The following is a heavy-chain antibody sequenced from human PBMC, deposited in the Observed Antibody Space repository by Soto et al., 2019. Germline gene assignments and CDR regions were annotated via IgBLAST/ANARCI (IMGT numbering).Heavy chain of an antibody. D-gene: IGHD6-6*01. CDR2: MNSDGSTT. Sequence: GGSLRLSCAASGFTFSGYWMYWVRQAPGEGPVWVSRMNSDGSTTNYADSVKGRFTISRDNAKNSLYLQMNSLRAEDTAVYYCARRARPDFYYMDVWGKGTTVTVSS. CDR1: GFTFSGYW. J-gene: IGHJ6*03. CDR3: ARRARPDFYYMDV. V-gene: IGHV3-74*01.